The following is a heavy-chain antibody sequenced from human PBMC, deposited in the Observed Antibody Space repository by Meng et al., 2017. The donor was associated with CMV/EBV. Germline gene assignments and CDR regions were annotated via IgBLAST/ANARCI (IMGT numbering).Heavy chain of an antibody. CDR2: IYYSGTT. CDR1: CVSISSGDYY. D-gene: IGHD3-22*01. J-gene: IGHJ4*02. V-gene: IGHV4-30-4*08. CDR3: ARLSGSGTTSTGYHYAFDS. Sequence: QGHPQESGPGLVKPSQTLSLTCSVSCVSISSGDYYWSWIRQPPGKGLEWIGYIYYSGTTYYNPSLESRVTISVDTSKNQFSLNLSSVTAADTAVYYCARLSGSGTTSTGYHYAFDSWGQGTLVTVSS.